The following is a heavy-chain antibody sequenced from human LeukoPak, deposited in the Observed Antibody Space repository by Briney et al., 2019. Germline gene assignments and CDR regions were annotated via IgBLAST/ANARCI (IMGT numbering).Heavy chain of an antibody. CDR2: IYSGGST. D-gene: IGHD3-10*01. CDR1: GFTVSSNY. J-gene: IGHJ4*02. Sequence: GGSLRLSCAASGFTVSSNYMSWVRQAPGKGLEWVSVIYSGGSTYYADSVKGRFTISRDNSKNTLYLQTNSLRAEDTAVYYCAREGSYMVRGVMYDYWGQGTLVTVSS. V-gene: IGHV3-53*01. CDR3: AREGSYMVRGVMYDY.